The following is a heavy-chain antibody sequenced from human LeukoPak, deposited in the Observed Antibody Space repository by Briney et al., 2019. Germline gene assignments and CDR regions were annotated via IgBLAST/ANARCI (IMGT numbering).Heavy chain of an antibody. V-gene: IGHV1-8*01. CDR2: MNPNSGNT. Sequence: ASVKVSCKASGYTFTSYDINWVRQATGQGLEWMGWMNPNSGNTGYAQKFQGRVTMTRNTSISTAYMELSSLRSEDTAVYYCARALRYYDILTGYMSTGWFDPWGQGTLVTVSS. CDR3: ARALRYYDILTGYMSTGWFDP. CDR1: GYTFTSYD. J-gene: IGHJ5*02. D-gene: IGHD3-9*01.